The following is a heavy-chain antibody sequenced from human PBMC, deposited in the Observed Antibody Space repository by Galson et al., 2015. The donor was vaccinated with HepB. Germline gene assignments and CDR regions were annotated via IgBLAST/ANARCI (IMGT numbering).Heavy chain of an antibody. CDR1: GYTLTELS. Sequence: SVKVSCKVSGYTLTELSMHWVRQAPGKGLEWMGGFDPEDGETIYAQKFQGRVTMTEDTSTDTAYMGLSSLRSEDTAVYYCSSSGYYTGAEYFQHWGQGTLVTVSS. CDR3: SSSGYYTGAEYFQH. CDR2: FDPEDGET. J-gene: IGHJ1*01. V-gene: IGHV1-24*01. D-gene: IGHD3-22*01.